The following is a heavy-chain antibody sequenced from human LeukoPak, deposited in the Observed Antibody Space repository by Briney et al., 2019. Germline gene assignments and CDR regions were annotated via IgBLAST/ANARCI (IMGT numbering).Heavy chain of an antibody. CDR1: GYTFTSYA. CDR2: INAGIGNT. CDR3: ARGRVVVPAAMPNWFDP. D-gene: IGHD2-2*01. V-gene: IGHV1-3*01. Sequence: GASVKVSCKASGYTFTSYAMHWVRQAPGQRLEWMGWINAGIGNTKYSQKFQGRVTITRDTSASTAYMELSSLRSEDTAVYYCARGRVVVPAAMPNWFDPWGQGTLVTVSS. J-gene: IGHJ5*02.